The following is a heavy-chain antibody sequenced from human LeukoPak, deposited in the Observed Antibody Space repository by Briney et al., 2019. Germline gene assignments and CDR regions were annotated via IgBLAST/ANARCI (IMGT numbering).Heavy chain of an antibody. V-gene: IGHV3-21*01. CDR3: ARDLTPSAFDI. CDR1: GFTFSSYS. D-gene: IGHD1-14*01. Sequence: GGSLRLSCAASGFTFSSYSMNWVRQAPGKGLEWVSSISSGSSYIYYADSVKGRFTISRDNAKNSLYLQMNSLRAEDTAVYYCARDLTPSAFDIWGQGTMVTVSS. J-gene: IGHJ3*02. CDR2: ISSGSSYI.